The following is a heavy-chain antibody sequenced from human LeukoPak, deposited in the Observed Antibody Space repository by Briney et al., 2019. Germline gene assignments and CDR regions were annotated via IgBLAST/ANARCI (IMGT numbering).Heavy chain of an antibody. CDR2: IKGDGITT. Sequence: GGSLRLSCAASGFTFSQHWMYWVRQAPGKGLVWVSRIKGDGITTNYAAFVEGRFTISRDNAKNTMYLQMNSLRAEDTAVYYCARSLATAVNCLDPWGQGTLVTVSS. J-gene: IGHJ5*02. CDR1: GFTFSQHW. D-gene: IGHD5-24*01. CDR3: ARSLATAVNCLDP. V-gene: IGHV3-74*01.